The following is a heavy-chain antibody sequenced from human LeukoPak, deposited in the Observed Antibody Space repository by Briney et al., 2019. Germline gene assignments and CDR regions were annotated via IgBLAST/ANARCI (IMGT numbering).Heavy chain of an antibody. CDR2: IYYSGST. V-gene: IGHV4-38-2*02. D-gene: IGHD6-6*01. J-gene: IGHJ5*02. Sequence: SETLSLTCTVSGYSISSNYYWGWIRQPPGKGLEWIGSIYYSGSTYYNPSLKSRVTISVDTSKNQFSLKLSSVTAADTAVYYCARPGKLEYSSSSQDNWFDPWGQGTLVTVSS. CDR3: ARPGKLEYSSSSQDNWFDP. CDR1: GYSISSNYY.